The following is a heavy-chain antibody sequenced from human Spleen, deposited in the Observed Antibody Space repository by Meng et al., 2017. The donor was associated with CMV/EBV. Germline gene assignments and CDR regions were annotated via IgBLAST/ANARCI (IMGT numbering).Heavy chain of an antibody. Sequence: SCAASGFTCSSYWMHWVRQAPGKGLVWVSRINSDGSSTSYADSVKGRFTISRDNAKNTLYLQMNSLRAEDTAVYYCARVWAPGGFDPWGQGTLVTVSS. CDR1: GFTCSSYW. D-gene: IGHD3-16*01. CDR2: INSDGSST. CDR3: ARVWAPGGFDP. V-gene: IGHV3-74*01. J-gene: IGHJ5*02.